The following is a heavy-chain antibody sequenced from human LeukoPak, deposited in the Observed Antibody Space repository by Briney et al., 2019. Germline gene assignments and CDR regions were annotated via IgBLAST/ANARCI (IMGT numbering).Heavy chain of an antibody. V-gene: IGHV1-69*04. D-gene: IGHD2-2*01. CDR3: ARAKVYCSSTSCPQHWFDP. CDR2: IIPIFGIA. J-gene: IGHJ5*02. CDR1: GGTFSSYA. Sequence: SVKVPCKASGGTFSSYAISWVRQAPGQGLEWMGRIIPIFGIANYAQKFQGRVTITADKSTSTAYMELSSLRSEDTAVYYCARAKVYCSSTSCPQHWFDPWGQGTLVTVSS.